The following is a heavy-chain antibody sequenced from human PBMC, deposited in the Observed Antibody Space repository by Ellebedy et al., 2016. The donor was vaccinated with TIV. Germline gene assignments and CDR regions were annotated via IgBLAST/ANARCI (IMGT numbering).Heavy chain of an antibody. D-gene: IGHD3-3*02. CDR1: GGSISSGGYY. CDR2: IYYSGST. J-gene: IGHJ4*02. Sequence: GSLRLSXTVSGGSISSGGYYWSWIRQPPGKGLEWIGYIYYSGSTNYNPSLKSRVTISVDTSKNQFSLKLSSVTAADTAVYYCARGPSSIPFDYWGQGTLVTVSS. V-gene: IGHV4-61*08. CDR3: ARGPSSIPFDY.